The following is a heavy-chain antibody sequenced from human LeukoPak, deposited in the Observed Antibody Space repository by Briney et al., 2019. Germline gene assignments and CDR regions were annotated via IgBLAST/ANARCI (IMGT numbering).Heavy chain of an antibody. D-gene: IGHD3-9*01. CDR2: IYPGDSDT. V-gene: IGHV5-51*01. Sequence: RQXPGKGLEXXGIIYPGDSDTRYSPSFQGQVTISADKSISTAYLQWSSLKASDTAMYYCARRPYYDILAGHFDYWGQGTLVTVSS. CDR3: ARRPYYDILAGHFDY. J-gene: IGHJ4*02.